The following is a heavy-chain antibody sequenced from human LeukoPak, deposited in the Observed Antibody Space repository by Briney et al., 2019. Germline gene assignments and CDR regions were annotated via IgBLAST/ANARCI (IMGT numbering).Heavy chain of an antibody. CDR3: ARNKVRGVIDY. V-gene: IGHV4-59*01. D-gene: IGHD3-10*01. CDR1: GGSINNYY. J-gene: IGHJ4*02. Sequence: PSETLSLTCTVSGGSINNYYWSWIRQPPGKGLEWIGYIYYSGSTDYNPSLKSRVTISVDTSKNQFSLKLSSVTAADTAVYYCARNKVRGVIDYWGQGTLVTVSS. CDR2: IYYSGST.